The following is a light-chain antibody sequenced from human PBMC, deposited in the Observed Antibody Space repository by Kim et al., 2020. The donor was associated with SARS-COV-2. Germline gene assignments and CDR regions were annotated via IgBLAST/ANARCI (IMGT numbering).Light chain of an antibody. CDR2: GAS. CDR1: QSVSSSY. J-gene: IGKJ4*01. V-gene: IGKV3-20*01. Sequence: EIVLTQFPGTLSLSPGERATHSCRASQSVSSSYLAWYRQKPGQAPRLLIYGASSRATGIPDRFSGSGSGTDFTLTISRLEPEDFAVYYCQQYGSSPLTFGGGTKVDIK. CDR3: QQYGSSPLT.